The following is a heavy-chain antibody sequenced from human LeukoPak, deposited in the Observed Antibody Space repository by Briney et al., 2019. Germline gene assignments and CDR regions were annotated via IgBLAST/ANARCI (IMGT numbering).Heavy chain of an antibody. J-gene: IGHJ5*02. V-gene: IGHV3-21*01. CDR3: ASGSIAARPNWFDP. Sequence: GGSLRLSCAASGFTFSSYSMNWVRQAPGKGLEWVSSISSSSSYIYYADSVKGRFTISRDNAKNSLYLQMNSLRAEDTAVYYCASGSIAARPNWFDPWGQGTLVTV. CDR2: ISSSSSYI. D-gene: IGHD6-6*01. CDR1: GFTFSSYS.